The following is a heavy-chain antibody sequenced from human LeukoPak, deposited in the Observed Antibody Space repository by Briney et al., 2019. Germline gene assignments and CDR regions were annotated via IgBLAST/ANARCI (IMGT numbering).Heavy chain of an antibody. CDR3: ARGFGVLITPGY. D-gene: IGHD3-3*01. CDR1: EYTFTGYY. J-gene: IGHJ4*02. V-gene: IGHV1-2*02. CDR2: INPNSGGT. Sequence: ASVKVSCKASEYTFTGYYMHWVRQAPGQGLEWMGWINPNSGGTNYAQKFQGRVTMTRDTSISTAYMELSRLRSDDTAVYYCARGFGVLITPGYWGQGTLVTVSS.